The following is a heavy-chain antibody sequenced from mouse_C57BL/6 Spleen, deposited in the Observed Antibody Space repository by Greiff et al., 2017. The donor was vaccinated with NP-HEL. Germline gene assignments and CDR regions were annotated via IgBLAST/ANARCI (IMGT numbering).Heavy chain of an antibody. Sequence: VQLQQSGAELVMPGASVKLSCKASGYTFTSYWMHWVKQRPGQGLEWIGELDPSDSYTNYNQKFKGKSTLTVDKSSSTAYMQLSSLTSEDSAVYYCARLFITTAPYAMDYWGQGTSVTVSS. CDR3: ARLFITTAPYAMDY. CDR2: LDPSDSYT. V-gene: IGHV1-69*01. D-gene: IGHD1-1*01. J-gene: IGHJ4*01. CDR1: GYTFTSYW.